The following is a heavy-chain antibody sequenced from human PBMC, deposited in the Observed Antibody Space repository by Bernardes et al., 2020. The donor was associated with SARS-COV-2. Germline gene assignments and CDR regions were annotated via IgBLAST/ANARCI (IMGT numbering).Heavy chain of an antibody. CDR3: AREEGYVLGLSYHYYGMDV. CDR1: GCTVSVYW. J-gene: IGHJ6*02. D-gene: IGHD5-12*01. V-gene: IGHV3-74*03. Sequence: GGSLRLSCAASGCTVSVYWMHWVRQAPGKGLVWVARVNSDGSRITYADSVKGRFTISRDNAKNTLYLQMNSLRAEDTAVYYCAREEGYVLGLSYHYYGMDVWGQGTTVTVSS. CDR2: VNSDGSRI.